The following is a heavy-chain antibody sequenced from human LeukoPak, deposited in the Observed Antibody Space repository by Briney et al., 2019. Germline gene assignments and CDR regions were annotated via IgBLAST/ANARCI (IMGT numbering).Heavy chain of an antibody. Sequence: SETLSLTCAVSGYSISSGYYWGWIRQPPGKGLEWIGSMYHSGSTYYNPSLKSRVTISVDTSKNQFSLKLSSVTAAGTAVYYCVRDSKCTSASCYPFDYWGQGTPVTVSS. CDR2: MYHSGST. CDR3: VRDSKCTSASCYPFDY. J-gene: IGHJ4*02. V-gene: IGHV4-38-2*02. D-gene: IGHD2-2*01. CDR1: GYSISSGYY.